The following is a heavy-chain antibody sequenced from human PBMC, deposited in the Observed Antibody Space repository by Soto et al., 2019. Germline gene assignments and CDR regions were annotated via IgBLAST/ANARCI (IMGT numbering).Heavy chain of an antibody. Sequence: ASVKVSCKASGYTFATYGISWVRQAPGQGLEWMGWISAYNGNTNYAQNLQGRVTMTTDTSTRTAYMELRSLRSDDTAVYYCARFYASGSYPYDYWGQGTLVSVSS. CDR3: ARFYASGSYPYDY. J-gene: IGHJ4*02. D-gene: IGHD3-10*01. V-gene: IGHV1-18*01. CDR2: ISAYNGNT. CDR1: GYTFATYG.